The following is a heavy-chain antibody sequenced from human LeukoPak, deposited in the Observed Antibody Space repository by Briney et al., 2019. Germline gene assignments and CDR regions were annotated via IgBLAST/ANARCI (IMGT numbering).Heavy chain of an antibody. V-gene: IGHV4-4*09. Sequence: SETLSLTCTVSGDPISSYYWSWIRQPPGQGLEWIAYIHRSGYTNYNPALTSRVTISVDTSKNQFSLKVTSVTAADTAVYYCAKRQGPNRGSYDFFDPWGQGTLVTVSS. CDR3: AKRQGPNRGSYDFFDP. J-gene: IGHJ5*02. CDR1: GDPISSYY. D-gene: IGHD1-26*01. CDR2: IHRSGYT.